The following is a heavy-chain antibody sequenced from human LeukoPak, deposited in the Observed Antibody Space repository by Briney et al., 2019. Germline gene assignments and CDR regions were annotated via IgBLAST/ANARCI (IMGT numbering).Heavy chain of an antibody. V-gene: IGHV4-59*08. J-gene: IGHJ3*02. CDR3: ARHLPIYYDSSGYYFRGAFDI. CDR1: GGSISSYY. D-gene: IGHD3-22*01. CDR2: IYYSGST. Sequence: PSETLSLTCTVSGGSISSYYWSWIRQPPGKGLEWIGYIYYSGSTNYNPSLKSRVTISVDTSKNQLSLKLSSVTAADTAVYYCARHLPIYYDSSGYYFRGAFDIWGQGTMVTVSS.